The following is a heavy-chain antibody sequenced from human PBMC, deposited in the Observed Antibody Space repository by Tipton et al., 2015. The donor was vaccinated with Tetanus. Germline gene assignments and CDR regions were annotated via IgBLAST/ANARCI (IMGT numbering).Heavy chain of an antibody. CDR2: IYYSGST. CDR3: ARANYDFPKKGPFDS. Sequence: TLSLTCTVSGASISSGGYFWNWIRHRPGQGLEWIGYIYYSGSTFYNPSLKSRVTMSVDTSNNQFSLRLSSVTAADTAVYYCARANYDFPKKGPFDSWGPGSLVIVSS. V-gene: IGHV4-31*03. D-gene: IGHD3-3*01. CDR1: GASISSGGYF. J-gene: IGHJ4*02.